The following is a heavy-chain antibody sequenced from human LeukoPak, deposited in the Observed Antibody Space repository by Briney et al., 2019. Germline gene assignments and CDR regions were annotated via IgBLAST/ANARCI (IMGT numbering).Heavy chain of an antibody. Sequence: GGSLRLSCAASGFTFSSYEMNWVRQAPGKGLEWVSYISSSGSTIYYADSVKGRFTISRDNAKNSLYLQMNSLRAEDTAVYYCARGIAAGVDCRGQGTLVTVSS. CDR1: GFTFSSYE. CDR3: ARGIAAGVDC. D-gene: IGHD6-13*01. V-gene: IGHV3-48*03. CDR2: ISSSGSTI. J-gene: IGHJ4*02.